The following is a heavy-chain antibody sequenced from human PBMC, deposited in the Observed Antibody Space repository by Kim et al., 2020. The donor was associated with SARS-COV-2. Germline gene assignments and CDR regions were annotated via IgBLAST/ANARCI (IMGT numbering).Heavy chain of an antibody. CDR3: ARGGEDIVVVVAATPWFDP. Sequence: GGSLRLSCAASGFTFSSYSMNWVRQAPGKGLEWVSSISSSSSYIYYADSVKGRFTISRDNAKNSLYLQMNSLRAEDTAVYYCARGGEDIVVVVAATPWFDPWGQGTLVTVSS. CDR2: ISSSSSYI. D-gene: IGHD2-15*01. CDR1: GFTFSSYS. J-gene: IGHJ5*02. V-gene: IGHV3-21*01.